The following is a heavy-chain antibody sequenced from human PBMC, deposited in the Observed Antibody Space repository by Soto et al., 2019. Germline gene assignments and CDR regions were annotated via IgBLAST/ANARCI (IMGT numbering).Heavy chain of an antibody. D-gene: IGHD3-3*01. CDR2: IYWDDDK. J-gene: IGHJ5*02. CDR1: GFSLSTSGVG. CDR3: AHRRGGAYYAFWSGYPETLLGLNTYNWFDP. Sequence: QITLKESGPTLVKPTQTLTLTCTFSGFSLSTSGVGVGWIRQPPGKALEWLALIYWDDDKRYSPSLKSRLTITKDTAKNRVLLTMTNMDPVDTATYYCAHRRGGAYYAFWSGYPETLLGLNTYNWFDPWGQGTLVTVSS. V-gene: IGHV2-5*02.